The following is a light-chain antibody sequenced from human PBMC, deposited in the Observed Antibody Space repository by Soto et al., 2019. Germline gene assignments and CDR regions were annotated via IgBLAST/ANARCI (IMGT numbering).Light chain of an antibody. V-gene: IGKV1-39*01. CDR3: HQSYSSPFT. CDR2: AAS. Sequence: DIQMTQSPSSLSASVGDRVTITCRASQSISSYLNWYQQKPGKAPNLLIYAASSLRSGAPSRFSASGSGTDFTLTISSLQPEDFASYYCHQSYSSPFTFGPGTKVDIK. CDR1: QSISSY. J-gene: IGKJ3*01.